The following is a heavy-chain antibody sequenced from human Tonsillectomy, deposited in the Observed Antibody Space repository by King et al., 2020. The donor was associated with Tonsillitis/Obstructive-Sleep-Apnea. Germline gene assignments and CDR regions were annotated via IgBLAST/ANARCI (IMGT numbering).Heavy chain of an antibody. V-gene: IGHV1-2*04. CDR2: INPNSGGT. CDR1: GYTFTGYY. Sequence: QLVQSGAEVKKPGASVKVSCKASGYTFTGYYMHWVRQAPGQGLEWMGWINPNSGGTNYEQKFQGWVTMTRATSISTAYMELSRLRSDDTAVYYCARGRYGSYYFDYWGQGTLVTVSS. CDR3: ARGRYGSYYFDY. D-gene: IGHD1-26*01. J-gene: IGHJ4*02.